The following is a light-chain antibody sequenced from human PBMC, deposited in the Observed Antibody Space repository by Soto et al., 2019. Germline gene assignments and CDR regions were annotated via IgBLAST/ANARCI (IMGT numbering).Light chain of an antibody. CDR2: GAS. CDR3: QQYENWPPKFT. CDR1: QSLSSN. V-gene: IGKV3-15*01. J-gene: IGKJ2*01. Sequence: EIVMTQSPATLSVSPGERATLSCRGSQSLSSNLAWYQQKPGQAPRLLIYGASARATGIPARFSGSGSGTEFTLTISSLQSEDFAVYYCQQYENWPPKFTFGQGTKLEIK.